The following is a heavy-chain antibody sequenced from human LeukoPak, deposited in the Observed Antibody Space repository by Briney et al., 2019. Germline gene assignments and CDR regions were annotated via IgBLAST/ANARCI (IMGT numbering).Heavy chain of an antibody. CDR1: GGSISSYY. CDR2: IYTSGST. Sequence: SETLSLTCTVSGGSISSYYWSWIWQPAGKGLEWIGRIYTSGSTNYNPSLKSRVTMSVDTSKNQFSLKLSSVTAADTAVYYCARSRLFGSYYSLDYWGQGTLVTVSS. V-gene: IGHV4-4*07. J-gene: IGHJ4*02. D-gene: IGHD1-26*01. CDR3: ARSRLFGSYYSLDY.